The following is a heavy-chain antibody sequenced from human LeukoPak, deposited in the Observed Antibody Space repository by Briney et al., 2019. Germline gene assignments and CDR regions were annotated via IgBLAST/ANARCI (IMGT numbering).Heavy chain of an antibody. V-gene: IGHV3-53*01. D-gene: IGHD4-17*01. Sequence: GGSLRLSSVASGFTVSSNYMTWVRQAPGKGLEWVSVLYYGGTTYYADSVKGRFTISRDNTKNTVFLQMNSLRADDTAVYYCARGDGVYIYWGQGTLVTVSS. J-gene: IGHJ4*02. CDR3: ARGDGVYIY. CDR1: GFTVSSNY. CDR2: LYYGGTT.